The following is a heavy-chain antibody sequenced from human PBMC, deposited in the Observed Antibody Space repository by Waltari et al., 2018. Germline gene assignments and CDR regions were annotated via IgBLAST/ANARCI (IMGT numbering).Heavy chain of an antibody. CDR1: GFTFSSYE. J-gene: IGHJ1*01. V-gene: IGHV3-48*03. CDR2: ISSSGSTI. CDR3: ARDLYYYDSSGYPFAEYFQH. D-gene: IGHD3-22*01. Sequence: EVQLVESGGGLVQPGGSLRLSCAASGFTFSSYEMNWVRQAPGKGLEWVSYISSSGSTIYDADSVKGRFTISRDNAKNSLYLQMNSLRAEDTAVYYCARDLYYYDSSGYPFAEYFQHWGQGTLVTVSS.